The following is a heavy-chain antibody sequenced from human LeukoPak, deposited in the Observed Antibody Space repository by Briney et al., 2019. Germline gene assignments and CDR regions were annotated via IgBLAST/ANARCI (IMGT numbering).Heavy chain of an antibody. Sequence: GGSLRLSCAASGFTFSNAWMSWVRHAPGKGLEWVGRIKSKTDGGTTDYAAPVKGRFTISRDDSKNTLYLQMNSLKTEDTAVYYCTTDLAARSEGFDYWGQGTLVTVSS. CDR1: GFTFSNAW. CDR2: IKSKTDGGTT. D-gene: IGHD6-6*01. CDR3: TTDLAARSEGFDY. J-gene: IGHJ4*02. V-gene: IGHV3-15*01.